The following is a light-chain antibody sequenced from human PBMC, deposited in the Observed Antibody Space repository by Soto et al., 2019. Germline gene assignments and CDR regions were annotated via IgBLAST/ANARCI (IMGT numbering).Light chain of an antibody. CDR1: SSDIGHYDY. CDR3: CSLTTSHTYV. Sequence: QSVLTQPVSVSGSPGQSITISCTGTSSDIGHYDYVSWYQQHPGKAPKLMIYHVTYRPSGVSNRYSGSKSGNSASLTISGLQADDDADYYCCSLTTSHTYVFGSGTKVTVL. V-gene: IGLV2-14*03. CDR2: HVT. J-gene: IGLJ6*01.